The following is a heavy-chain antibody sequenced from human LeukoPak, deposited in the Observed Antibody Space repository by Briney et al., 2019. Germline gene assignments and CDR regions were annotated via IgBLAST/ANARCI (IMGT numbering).Heavy chain of an antibody. CDR3: AREPSMVRGQGANWFDP. CDR2: IYYSGST. CDR1: GGSISSYY. D-gene: IGHD3-10*01. Sequence: PSETLSLTCTVSGGSISSYYWSWIRQPPGKGLEWIGYIYYSGSTNYNPSLKSRVTISVDTSKNQFSLKLSSVTAADTAVYYCAREPSMVRGQGANWFDPWGQGTLVTVSS. J-gene: IGHJ5*02. V-gene: IGHV4-59*01.